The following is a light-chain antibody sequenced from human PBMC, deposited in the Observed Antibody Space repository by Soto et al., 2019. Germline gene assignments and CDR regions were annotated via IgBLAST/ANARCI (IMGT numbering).Light chain of an antibody. CDR2: DVS. V-gene: IGKV1-13*02. Sequence: AIQLTQSPSSLSASVGDRVTITCRASQDIRGALAWYEQKPGNAPKLLIFDVSTLQSGVPSRFSGSGSGTDFTLTISSLQPADFGTYYCQQFNTYPLTFGQGTRLEIK. CDR1: QDIRGA. CDR3: QQFNTYPLT. J-gene: IGKJ5*01.